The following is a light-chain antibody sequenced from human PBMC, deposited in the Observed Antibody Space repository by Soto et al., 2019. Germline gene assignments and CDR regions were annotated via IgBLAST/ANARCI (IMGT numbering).Light chain of an antibody. J-gene: IGLJ1*01. CDR1: SSDIGGYYF. CDR3: SSYTSGHTLV. CDR2: GVT. Sequence: QSVLTQPASVSGSPGQSVTISCTGTSSDIGGYYFVSWYQQHPGKAPKLLIYGVTYRPSGVSHRFSGSKSGTTASLTISGLQADDEADYYCSSYTSGHTLVFGTGTKLTVL. V-gene: IGLV2-14*03.